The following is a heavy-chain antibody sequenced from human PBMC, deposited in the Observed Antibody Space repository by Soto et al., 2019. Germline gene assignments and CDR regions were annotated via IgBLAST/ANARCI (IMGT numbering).Heavy chain of an antibody. D-gene: IGHD3-16*01. V-gene: IGHV3-11*01. CDR2: ISSSGSTI. CDR3: ARDGFDTRFMITFGGVILHSFDY. CDR1: GFTFSDYY. Sequence: GGSLRLSCAASGFTFSDYYMSWIRQAPGKGLEWVSYISSSGSTIYYADSVKGRFTISRDNAKNSLYLQMNSLRAEDTAVYYCARDGFDTRFMITFGGVILHSFDYWGQGTLVTVSS. J-gene: IGHJ4*02.